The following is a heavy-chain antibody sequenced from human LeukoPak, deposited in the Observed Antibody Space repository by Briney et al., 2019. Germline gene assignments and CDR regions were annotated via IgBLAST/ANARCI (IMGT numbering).Heavy chain of an antibody. CDR3: ARVVGIAVVGIEY. CDR1: GYTFTGYY. Sequence: PLASVKVSCKASGYTFTGYYMHWVRQAPGQGLEWMGWINPNSGGTNYAQKFQGRVTMTRDTSISTAYMELSRLRSDDTAVYYCARVVGIAVVGIEYWGQGTLVTVSS. J-gene: IGHJ4*02. V-gene: IGHV1-2*02. CDR2: INPNSGGT. D-gene: IGHD6-19*01.